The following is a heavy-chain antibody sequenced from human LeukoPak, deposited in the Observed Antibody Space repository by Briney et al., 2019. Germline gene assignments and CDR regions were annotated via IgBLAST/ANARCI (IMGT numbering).Heavy chain of an antibody. J-gene: IGHJ4*02. Sequence: ASVTVSCKASGYTFTGYYMHWVRQAPGQGLEWMGWINPNSGGTNYAQKFQGRVTMTRDTSISTAYMELSRLRSDDTAVYYCARDLAPAVVVPAAIRNPLDYWGQGTLVTVSS. CDR2: INPNSGGT. V-gene: IGHV1-2*02. CDR3: ARDLAPAVVVPAAIRNPLDY. D-gene: IGHD2-2*02. CDR1: GYTFTGYY.